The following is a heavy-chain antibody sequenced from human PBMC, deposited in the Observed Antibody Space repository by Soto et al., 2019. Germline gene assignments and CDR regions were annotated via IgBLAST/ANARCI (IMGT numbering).Heavy chain of an antibody. CDR2: IGGSGGST. CDR3: AKDLRLSSHDDFWSGYSNWFDP. CDR1: GFTFSSYA. V-gene: IGHV3-23*01. Sequence: EVQLLESGGGLVQPGGSLRLSCAASGFTFSSYAMSWVRQAPGKGLEWVSAIGGSGGSTYYAGSVRGRFTISRDNSKNTLDLQMNSSRAEDTAVYYCAKDLRLSSHDDFWSGYSNWFDPWGQGTLVTVSS. D-gene: IGHD3-3*01. J-gene: IGHJ5*02.